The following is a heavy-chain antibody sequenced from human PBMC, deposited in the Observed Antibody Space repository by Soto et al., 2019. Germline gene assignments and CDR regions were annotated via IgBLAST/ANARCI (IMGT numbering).Heavy chain of an antibody. J-gene: IGHJ4*02. D-gene: IGHD4-17*01. Sequence: GGSLRLSCAAFGFTFSSYAMSRVLQAPGKGLEWVSAISGGGGSTYYADSVKGRFTISRDNSKNTLYLQMNSLRAEDTAVYYCAKDPDYPGDFDYWGQGTLVTAPQ. CDR3: AKDPDYPGDFDY. CDR1: GFTFSSYA. V-gene: IGHV3-23*01. CDR2: ISGGGGST.